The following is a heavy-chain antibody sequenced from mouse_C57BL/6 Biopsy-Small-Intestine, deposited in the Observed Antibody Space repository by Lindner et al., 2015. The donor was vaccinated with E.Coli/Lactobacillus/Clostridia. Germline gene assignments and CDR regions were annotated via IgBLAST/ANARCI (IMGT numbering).Heavy chain of an antibody. CDR1: GYSFTGYY. CDR3: ARSEGRLGFFDY. CDR2: IYPYNGIS. V-gene: IGHV1-31*01. Sequence: VQLQESGPELVRPGASVKISCKASGYSFTGYYIHWVKQSHGDILDWIGFIYPYNGISSYNQKIRGKATLTVDKSSSTAYMELRSLTSEDSAVYYCARSEGRLGFFDYWGQGTTLIVSS. D-gene: IGHD2-4*01. J-gene: IGHJ2*01.